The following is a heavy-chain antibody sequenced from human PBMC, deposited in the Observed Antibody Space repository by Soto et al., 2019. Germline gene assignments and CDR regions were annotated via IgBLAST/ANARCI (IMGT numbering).Heavy chain of an antibody. D-gene: IGHD3-3*01. V-gene: IGHV4-59*01. CDR3: ARVAADAYWSGYDDY. CDR2: ISYTGST. Sequence: QEQLQESGPRLVKPSETLSLTCSVSGGSISNYHWSWIWQPPGKGLEWIGYISYTGSTNYSPSLKSRVTMLLATSKKQFSLKLSSVTAADTAVYYCARVAADAYWSGYDDYWGQGTLVTVSS. CDR1: GGSISNYH. J-gene: IGHJ4*02.